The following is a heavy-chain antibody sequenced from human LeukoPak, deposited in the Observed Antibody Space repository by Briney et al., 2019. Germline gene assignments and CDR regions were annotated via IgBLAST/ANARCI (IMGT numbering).Heavy chain of an antibody. D-gene: IGHD3-22*01. CDR1: GYTFTENY. Sequence: ASVKVSCKASGYTFTENYIHWVRQAPGQGLEWMGLINPYTGAANYTQNFQGRVTMTRDTSVSTAYMHLSGLRSDDTAVYYCARGESGYSPWGQGTPVTVSS. CDR3: ARGESGYSP. V-gene: IGHV1-2*02. CDR2: INPYTGAA. J-gene: IGHJ4*02.